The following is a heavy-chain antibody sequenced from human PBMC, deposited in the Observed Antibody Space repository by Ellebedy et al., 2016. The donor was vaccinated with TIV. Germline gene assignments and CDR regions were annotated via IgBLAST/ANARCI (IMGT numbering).Heavy chain of an antibody. D-gene: IGHD2-21*02. CDR1: GFSLRTPGMC. CDR2: IDWDGDK. CDR3: ARVRVGGGHYSDFDF. V-gene: IGHV2-70*01. J-gene: IGHJ4*02. Sequence: SGPTLVXPTQPLTLTCTFSGFSLRTPGMCVSWIRQPPGKALEWLALIDWDGDKYYTTSLQTRLTVSKDTSKKQVVLTMTNMDSVDTATYYCARVRVGGGHYSDFDFWGQGALVTVSS.